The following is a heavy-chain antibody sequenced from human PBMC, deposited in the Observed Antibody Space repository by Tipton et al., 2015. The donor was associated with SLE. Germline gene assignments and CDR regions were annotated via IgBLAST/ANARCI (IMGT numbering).Heavy chain of an antibody. CDR2: IRYDGSNK. D-gene: IGHD3-10*01. CDR1: GFTFSSYG. CDR3: ARALYYYGSGEGN. Sequence: SLRLSCAASGFTFSSYGMHWVRQAPGKGLEWVAFIRYDGSNKYYADSVKGRFTISRDNSKNTLYLQMNSLRAEDTAVYYCARALYYYGSGEGNWGQGTLVTVSS. V-gene: IGHV3-30*02. J-gene: IGHJ4*02.